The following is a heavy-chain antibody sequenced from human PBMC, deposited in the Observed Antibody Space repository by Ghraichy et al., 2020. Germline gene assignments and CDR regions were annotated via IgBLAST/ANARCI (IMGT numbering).Heavy chain of an antibody. CDR2: IWYDGSKT. Sequence: GGSLRLSCVATAFTFRTYGMRWIRQGPGKGLQWVAGIWYDGSKTYYIDSVRGRFTVSRDNSQNTLYLQMNSLRVDDTAVYYCATPTGGSSFWGRGTRVTVSS. CDR3: ATPTGGSSF. D-gene: IGHD1-14*01. CDR1: AFTFRTYG. V-gene: IGHV3-33*03. J-gene: IGHJ4*02.